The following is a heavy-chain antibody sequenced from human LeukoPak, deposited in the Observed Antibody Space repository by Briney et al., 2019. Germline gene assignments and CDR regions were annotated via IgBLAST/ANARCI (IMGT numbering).Heavy chain of an antibody. CDR3: AKALRHFGETFDY. D-gene: IGHD3-3*02. Sequence: QAGGSLRLSCAASGFTFSTYAMNWVRQAPGKGLEWVSAISGSGAKTYYADFVKGRFTISRDNAKNSLYLQMNSLRAEDTAIYYCAKALRHFGETFDYWGQGTVVTVSS. CDR1: GFTFSTYA. CDR2: ISGSGAKT. J-gene: IGHJ4*01. V-gene: IGHV3-23*01.